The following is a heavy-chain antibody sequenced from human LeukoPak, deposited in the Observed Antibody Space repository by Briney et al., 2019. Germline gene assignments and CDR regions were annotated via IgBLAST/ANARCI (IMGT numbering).Heavy chain of an antibody. Sequence: HSGGSLRLSCAASGFTFSSYGVHWVRQAPGKGLEWVASIRYDGSNKYYADSVKGRFTISSDNSKNTLYLQMNSLRAEDTAVYYCVEGYCTNGVCATSVEFDYWGQGTLVTVSS. CDR3: VEGYCTNGVCATSVEFDY. D-gene: IGHD2-8*01. CDR1: GFTFSSYG. V-gene: IGHV3-30*02. CDR2: IRYDGSNK. J-gene: IGHJ4*02.